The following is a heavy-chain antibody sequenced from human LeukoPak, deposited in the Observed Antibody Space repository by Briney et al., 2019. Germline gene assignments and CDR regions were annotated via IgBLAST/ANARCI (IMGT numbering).Heavy chain of an antibody. Sequence: GGSLRLSCVASRFTLRTYAMTWVRQAPGKGLEWVSSITSSGAAYYADSVKGRFTISRDNSKNTLYLQMNSLRAEDTAVYYCAKGDFVVVPAAEDYWGQGTLVTVSS. D-gene: IGHD2-2*01. J-gene: IGHJ4*02. CDR1: RFTLRTYA. CDR3: AKGDFVVVPAAEDY. CDR2: ITSSGAA. V-gene: IGHV3-23*01.